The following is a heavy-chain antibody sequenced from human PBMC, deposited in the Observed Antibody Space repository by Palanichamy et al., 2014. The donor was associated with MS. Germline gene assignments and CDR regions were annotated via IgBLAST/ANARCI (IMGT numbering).Heavy chain of an antibody. CDR1: GYTFTSYA. CDR2: INAGNGNT. D-gene: IGHD3-22*01. CDR3: ARVSHYYDSSGYLGY. J-gene: IGHJ4*02. V-gene: IGHV1-3*01. Sequence: QVQLVQSGAGVKKPGASVKVSCKASGYTFTSYAMHWVRQAPGQRLEWMGWINAGNGNTKYSQKFQGRVTITRDTSASTAYMELSSLRSEDTAVYYCARVSHYYDSSGYLGYWGQGTLVTVSS.